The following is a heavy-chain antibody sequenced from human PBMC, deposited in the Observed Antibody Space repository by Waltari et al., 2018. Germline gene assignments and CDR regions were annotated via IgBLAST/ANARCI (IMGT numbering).Heavy chain of an antibody. D-gene: IGHD6-19*01. V-gene: IGHV1-2*02. Sequence: QVQLVQSGAEVKKPGASVRVSCKASGYSFTDYYLHWVRQAPGQGLEWMGWINPNTGGTSYAQKFQGRVTMTRDTSISTAYMELSRLTADDTAVYYCARKRRIKVAGSWWFDPWGQGTLVTVSS. CDR1: GYSFTDYY. CDR2: INPNTGGT. CDR3: ARKRRIKVAGSWWFDP. J-gene: IGHJ5*02.